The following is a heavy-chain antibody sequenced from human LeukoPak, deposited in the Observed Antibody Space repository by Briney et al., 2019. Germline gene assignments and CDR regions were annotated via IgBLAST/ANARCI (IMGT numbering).Heavy chain of an antibody. V-gene: IGHV1-2*04. D-gene: IGHD3-3*01. CDR3: ARDVSNLYDFWSGTRGSYGMDV. CDR2: INPNSGGT. J-gene: IGHJ6*02. CDR1: GYTFTGYY. Sequence: ASVKVSCKASGYTFTGYYMHWVRQAPGQGLGWMGWINPNSGGTNYAQKFQGWVTMTRDTSISTAYMELSRLRSDGTAVYYCARDVSNLYDFWSGTRGSYGMDVWGQGTTVTVSS.